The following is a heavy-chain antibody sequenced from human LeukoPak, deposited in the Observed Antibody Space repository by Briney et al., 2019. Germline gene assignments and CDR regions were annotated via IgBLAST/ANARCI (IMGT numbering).Heavy chain of an antibody. D-gene: IGHD6-13*01. CDR2: IKQDGSEK. CDR3: ARATSSSWYIAYFDY. J-gene: IGHJ4*02. Sequence: GGSLRLSCAASGFTFSSYWMSWVRQAPGKGLEWVANIKQDGSEKYYVDSVKGRFTISRDNAKNSLYLQMNSLRAEDTAVYYCARATSSSWYIAYFDYWGQGTLVTVSS. CDR1: GFTFSSYW. V-gene: IGHV3-7*04.